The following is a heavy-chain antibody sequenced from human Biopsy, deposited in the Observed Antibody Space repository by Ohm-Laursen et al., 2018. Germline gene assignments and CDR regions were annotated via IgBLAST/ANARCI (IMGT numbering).Heavy chain of an antibody. CDR1: GGSIKSYC. D-gene: IGHD7-27*01. CDR3: ARLTGDPSY. Sequence: GTLSLTCTVSGGSIKSYCWNWIRQSPGQGLEWIGFIYYTGHTNYNPSLKSRATISVDTSKNQFSLKVISVTAADTAVYYCARLTGDPSYWGQGILVTVSS. V-gene: IGHV4-59*01. CDR2: IYYTGHT. J-gene: IGHJ4*02.